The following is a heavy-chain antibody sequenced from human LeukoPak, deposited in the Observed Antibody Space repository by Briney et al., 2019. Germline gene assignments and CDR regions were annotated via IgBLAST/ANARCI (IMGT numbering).Heavy chain of an antibody. D-gene: IGHD2-2*01. CDR3: AKDRIVVVPAANRVGYWFDP. Sequence: PGGSLRLSCAASGFTFSSYAMTWVRQAPGKGLEWVSAVSDDGEAKYAGSVKGRFTVSRDNSKNTLYLQMGSLRPEDTAVYYCAKDRIVVVPAANRVGYWFDPWGQGTLVTVSS. J-gene: IGHJ5*02. V-gene: IGHV3-23*01. CDR1: GFTFSSYA. CDR2: VSDDGEA.